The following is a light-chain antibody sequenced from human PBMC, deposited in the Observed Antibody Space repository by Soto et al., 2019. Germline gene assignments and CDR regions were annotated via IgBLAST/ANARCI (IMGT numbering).Light chain of an antibody. CDR1: SSNIGSNT. V-gene: IGLV1-44*01. CDR2: SNN. CDR3: AAWDDSLDGWG. Sequence: QLVLTQPPSASGTPGQRVTISCSGSSSNIGSNTVNWYQQLPGTAPKLLIYSNNQRPSGVPDRFSGSKSGTSASLAIRGLQSEDEADYYCAAWDDSLDGWGFGGGTQLTVL. J-gene: IGLJ3*02.